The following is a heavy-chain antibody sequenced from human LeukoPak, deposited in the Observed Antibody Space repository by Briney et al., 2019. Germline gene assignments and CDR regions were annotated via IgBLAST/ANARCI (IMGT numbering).Heavy chain of an antibody. V-gene: IGHV4-59*08. CDR3: ASVTPSGYYYYMDV. CDR1: GGSISSYY. D-gene: IGHD3-10*01. J-gene: IGHJ6*03. Sequence: PSETLSLTCTVSGGSISSYYWSWIRQPPGKGLEWIGYIYYSGSTNYNPSLKSRVTISVDTSKNQFSLKLSSVTAADTAVYYCASVTPSGYYYYMDVWGKGTTVTISS. CDR2: IYYSGST.